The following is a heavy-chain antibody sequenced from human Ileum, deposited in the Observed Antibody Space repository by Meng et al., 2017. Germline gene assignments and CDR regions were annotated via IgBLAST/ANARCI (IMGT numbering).Heavy chain of an antibody. J-gene: IGHJ3*02. CDR3: TTGVFYFDQSFDI. D-gene: IGHD3-9*01. CDR2: IKSITDGGTT. Sequence: GESLKISCAASGFSFSNAWMSWVRQAPGKGLEWVGRIKSITDGGTTDYTAPVKGRFTMSRDDSKNTLYLQMNSLKTEDTAVYYCTTGVFYFDQSFDIWGQGTMVTVSS. V-gene: IGHV3-15*01. CDR1: GFSFSNAW.